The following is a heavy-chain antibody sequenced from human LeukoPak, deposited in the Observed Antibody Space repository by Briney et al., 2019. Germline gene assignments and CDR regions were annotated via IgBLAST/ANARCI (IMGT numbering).Heavy chain of an antibody. Sequence: GGSLRLSCAASGFTFGSYAMHWVRQAPGKGLEWVALISYDGSNKYYADSVKGRSIISRDNSKNTLYLQMNSLRAEDTAVYYCAKVGNNWDFDYWGQGTLVTVSS. CDR2: ISYDGSNK. CDR3: AKVGNNWDFDY. D-gene: IGHD1-1*01. V-gene: IGHV3-30*18. J-gene: IGHJ4*02. CDR1: GFTFGSYA.